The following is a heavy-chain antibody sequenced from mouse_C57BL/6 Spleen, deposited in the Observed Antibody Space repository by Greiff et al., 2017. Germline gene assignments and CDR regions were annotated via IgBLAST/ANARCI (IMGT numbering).Heavy chain of an antibody. Sequence: EVKLVESGEGLVKPGGSLTLSCAASGFTFSSYAMSWVRQTPEKRLEWVAYISSGGDYIYYADTVKGRFTISRDNARNTLYLQMSSLKSEDTAMYYCTREGFYGSSGDVWGTGTTVTVSS. J-gene: IGHJ1*03. D-gene: IGHD1-1*01. V-gene: IGHV5-9-1*02. CDR1: GFTFSSYA. CDR2: ISSGGDYI. CDR3: TREGFYGSSGDV.